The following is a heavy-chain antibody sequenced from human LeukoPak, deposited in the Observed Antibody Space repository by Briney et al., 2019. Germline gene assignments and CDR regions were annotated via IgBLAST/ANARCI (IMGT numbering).Heavy chain of an antibody. CDR3: ASADYYGSGRLVSYIFFDP. D-gene: IGHD3-10*01. Sequence: ASVKVSCKASGGTFSSYAISWVRQAPGQGLEWMGGIIPIFGTANYAQKFQGRVTITADESTSTAYMELSSLRSEDTAVYYCASADYYGSGRLVSYIFFDPWGQGTLVTVSS. J-gene: IGHJ5*02. CDR2: IIPIFGTA. V-gene: IGHV1-69*01. CDR1: GGTFSSYA.